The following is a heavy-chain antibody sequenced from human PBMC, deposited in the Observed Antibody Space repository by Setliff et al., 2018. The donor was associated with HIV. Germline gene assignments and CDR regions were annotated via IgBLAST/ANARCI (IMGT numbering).Heavy chain of an antibody. D-gene: IGHD6-19*01. CDR3: EVAGQ. J-gene: IGHJ4*02. V-gene: IGHV4-39*07. Sequence: PSETLSLTCTVAGGSISSSSYYWGWIRQPPGKGLEWIGSIYYSGNTYYNPSLKSRVTISVDTSKNQFSLKLRSVTAADTAVYYCEVAGQWGQGTLVTVSS. CDR1: GGSISSSSYY. CDR2: IYYSGNT.